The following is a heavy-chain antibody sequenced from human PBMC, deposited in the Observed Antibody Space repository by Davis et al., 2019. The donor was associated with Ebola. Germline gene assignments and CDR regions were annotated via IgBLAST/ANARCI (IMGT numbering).Heavy chain of an antibody. CDR3: ARDNWNSFDY. J-gene: IGHJ4*02. CDR1: GFIFGDYS. D-gene: IGHD1-20*01. Sequence: GGSLRLSCAASGFIFGDYSMMWVRQAPGKGLEWVAVISYDGSNKYYADSVKGRFTISRDNAKNSLYLQMNRLRAEDTAVYYCARDNWNSFDYWGQGTLVTVSS. CDR2: ISYDGSNK. V-gene: IGHV3-30*03.